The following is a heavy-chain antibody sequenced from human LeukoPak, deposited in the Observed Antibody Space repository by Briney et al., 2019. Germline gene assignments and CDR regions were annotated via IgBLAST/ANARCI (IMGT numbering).Heavy chain of an antibody. CDR2: IYHSGST. D-gene: IGHD3-3*01. CDR1: GYSISSGYY. Sequence: KPSETLSLTCTVSGYSISSGYYWGWIRQPPGKGLEWIGNIYHSGSTYYNPSLKSRVTISVDTSKNQFSLKLSSVTAADTAVYYCARDFWSGYYFRDWGQGTLVTVSS. J-gene: IGHJ4*02. CDR3: ARDFWSGYYFRD. V-gene: IGHV4-38-2*02.